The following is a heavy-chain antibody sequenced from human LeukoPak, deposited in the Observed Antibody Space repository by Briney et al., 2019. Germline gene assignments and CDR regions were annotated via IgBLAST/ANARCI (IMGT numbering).Heavy chain of an antibody. CDR1: GGTFSSYA. D-gene: IGHD4-17*01. V-gene: IGHV1-46*01. J-gene: IGHJ4*02. CDR3: AREDADYTFSFDF. CDR2: INPRDGST. Sequence: ASVKVSCKASGGTFSSYAISWVRQAPGQGLEWMGIINPRDGSTTYAQKFQGRLTMTRDTSTSTVYMELSSLRSEDTAVYYCAREDADYTFSFDFWGQGTLVTVSS.